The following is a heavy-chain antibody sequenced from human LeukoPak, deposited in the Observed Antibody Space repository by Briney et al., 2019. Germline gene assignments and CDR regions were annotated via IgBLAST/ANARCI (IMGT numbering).Heavy chain of an antibody. Sequence: GGSLRLSCAASGFTFSSYEMNWVRQAPGKGLEWVSYISSSGSTIYYADSVKGRFTISRDNVKNSLYLQVNSLRAEDTAVYYCARTYYYDSSGFFDYWGQGTLVTVSS. CDR2: ISSSGSTI. V-gene: IGHV3-48*03. CDR1: GFTFSSYE. CDR3: ARTYYYDSSGFFDY. J-gene: IGHJ4*02. D-gene: IGHD3-22*01.